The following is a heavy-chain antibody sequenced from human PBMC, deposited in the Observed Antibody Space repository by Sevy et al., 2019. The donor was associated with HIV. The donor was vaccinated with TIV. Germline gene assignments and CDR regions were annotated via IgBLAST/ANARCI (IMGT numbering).Heavy chain of an antibody. CDR2: IKQDGSEK. D-gene: IGHD2-15*01. CDR1: GFTFSSYW. Sequence: GGSLRLSCAASGFTFSSYWMSWVRQAPGKGLEWVANIKQDGSEKYYVYSVKGRFTISRDNAKNSLYLQMNSLRAEDTAVYYCARKTGIFRKSGAFDIWGQGTMVTVSS. CDR3: ARKTGIFRKSGAFDI. J-gene: IGHJ3*02. V-gene: IGHV3-7*01.